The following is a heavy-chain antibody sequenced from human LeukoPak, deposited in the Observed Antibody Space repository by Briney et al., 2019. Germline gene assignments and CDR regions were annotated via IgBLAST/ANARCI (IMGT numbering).Heavy chain of an antibody. V-gene: IGHV3-21*01. D-gene: IGHD2-21*02. CDR1: GFTFSSYS. CDR3: VRSKPPVVVTAISWFDP. Sequence: GGSLRLSCAASGFTFSSYSMNWVRQAPGKGLEWVSSISSSSSYIYYADSVKGRFTISRDNAKNSLYLQMNSLRAEDTAVYYCVRSKPPVVVTAISWFDPWGQGTLVTVSS. CDR2: ISSSSSYI. J-gene: IGHJ5*02.